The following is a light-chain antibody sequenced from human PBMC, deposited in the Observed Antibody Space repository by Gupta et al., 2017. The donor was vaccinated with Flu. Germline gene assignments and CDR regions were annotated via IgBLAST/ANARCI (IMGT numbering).Light chain of an antibody. CDR2: EVS. Sequence: QSALTQPASVSGSPGQSITISCTGTSSDVGGYNYVSWYQQHPGNAPKLMIYEVSNRPSGASSRFAASEAGNTASLTISGHQAEDEADYYCTSYTSSSTWVFGGGTKLTVL. V-gene: IGLV2-14*01. CDR1: SSDVGGYNY. CDR3: TSYTSSSTWV. J-gene: IGLJ3*02.